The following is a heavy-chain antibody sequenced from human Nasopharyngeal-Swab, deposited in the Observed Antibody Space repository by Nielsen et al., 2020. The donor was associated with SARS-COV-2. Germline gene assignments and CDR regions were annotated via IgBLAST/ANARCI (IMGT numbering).Heavy chain of an antibody. CDR1: GICVSGNY. CDR2: VYSGGST. V-gene: IGHV3-53*01. D-gene: IGHD3-3*01. J-gene: IGHJ3*01. CDR3: ASPVFGVVSDAFDL. Sequence: GESLKIACAASGICVSGNYMNWVRQAPGMGREGVTVVYSGGSTVYADSVKGRFTISRDNSKNTLYLQLNNLSPEDTAMYYCASPVFGVVSDAFDLWGQGTMVTVSS.